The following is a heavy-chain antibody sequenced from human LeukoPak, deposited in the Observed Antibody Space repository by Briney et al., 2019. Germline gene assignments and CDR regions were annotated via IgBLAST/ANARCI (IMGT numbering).Heavy chain of an antibody. J-gene: IGHJ4*02. V-gene: IGHV3-21*01. Sequence: PGGSLRLSCAASGFSFSSNSMNWVRQAPGKGLEWVSSISSSSTYINYADSVKGRFTISRDDAKNSLNLQMNSLRAEDTAVYYCARDSWVDYWGQGTLVTVSS. CDR1: GFSFSSNS. CDR2: ISSSSTYI. D-gene: IGHD3-16*01. CDR3: ARDSWVDY.